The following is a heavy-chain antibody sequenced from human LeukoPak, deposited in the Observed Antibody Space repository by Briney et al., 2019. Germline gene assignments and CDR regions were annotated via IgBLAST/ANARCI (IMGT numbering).Heavy chain of an antibody. CDR3: ARDPTSSVLRFLEWLFDY. J-gene: IGHJ4*02. CDR2: INPNSGGT. D-gene: IGHD3-3*01. CDR1: GYAFTGYY. Sequence: VASVKVSCKASGYAFTGYYMNWVRQAPGQGLEWMGWINPNSGGTNYAQKFQGRVTMTRDTSISTAYMDLSRLRSDDTAVYYCARDPTSSVLRFLEWLFDYWGQGTLVTVSS. V-gene: IGHV1-2*02.